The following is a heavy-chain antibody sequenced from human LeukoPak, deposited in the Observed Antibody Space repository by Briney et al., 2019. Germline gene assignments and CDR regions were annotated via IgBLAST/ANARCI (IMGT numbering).Heavy chain of an antibody. CDR2: IYTSGST. CDR1: GGSFSGYY. D-gene: IGHD2-21*02. V-gene: IGHV4-59*10. J-gene: IGHJ3*02. Sequence: PSETLSLTCAVYGGSFSGYYWSWIRQPPGKGLEWIGRIYTSGSTNYNPSLKSRVTISVDTSKNQFSLKLSSVTAADTAVYYCARFCGGDCYWPPNAFDIWGQGTMVTVSS. CDR3: ARFCGGDCYWPPNAFDI.